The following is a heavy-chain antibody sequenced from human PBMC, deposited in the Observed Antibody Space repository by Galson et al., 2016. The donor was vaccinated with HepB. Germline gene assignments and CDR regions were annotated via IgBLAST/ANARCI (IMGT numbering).Heavy chain of an antibody. CDR1: GGTFSSYT. V-gene: IGHV1-69*13. J-gene: IGHJ6*02. CDR2: TIAIFGKA. CDR3: ARGKAMTGTVDYGMDV. D-gene: IGHD6-19*01. Sequence: SVKVSCKASGGTFSSYTISWVRQVPGQGLEWMGGTIAIFGKANYAQKFQGRVTITADESTSTGYVELSSLRSEDTAVYYCARGKAMTGTVDYGMDVWGQGTTVTVSS.